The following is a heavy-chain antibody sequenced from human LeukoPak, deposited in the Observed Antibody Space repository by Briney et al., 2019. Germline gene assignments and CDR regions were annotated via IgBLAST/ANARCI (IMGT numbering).Heavy chain of an antibody. Sequence: WGSLRLSCAASGFTFSSYGIHWVRQAPGKGLEWVAFIRYDGSNKYYADSVKGRFTISRDNSKNTLYLQMNSLRAEDTAVYYCVRDYYDSSCCLDYWGQGTLVTVSS. CDR1: GFTFSSYG. CDR3: VRDYYDSSCCLDY. D-gene: IGHD3-22*01. J-gene: IGHJ4*02. CDR2: IRYDGSNK. V-gene: IGHV3-30*02.